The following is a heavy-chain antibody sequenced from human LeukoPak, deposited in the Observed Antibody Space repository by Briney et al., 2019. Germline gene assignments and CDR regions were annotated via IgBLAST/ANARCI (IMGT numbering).Heavy chain of an antibody. CDR1: GYSFTSDW. CDR2: IYPGDSQPGDSDP. J-gene: IGHJ4*02. D-gene: IGHD3-3*01. CDR3: ARHNIGGGYYRPNTFDY. V-gene: IGHV5-51*01. Sequence: GESLKISCKGSGYSFTSDWIGWVRQMPGKGLEWMGIIYPGDSQPGDSDPKYSPSFRGQVTISADKSISTAYLQWSSLKASDTAMYYCARHNIGGGYYRPNTFDYWGQGTLVTVSS.